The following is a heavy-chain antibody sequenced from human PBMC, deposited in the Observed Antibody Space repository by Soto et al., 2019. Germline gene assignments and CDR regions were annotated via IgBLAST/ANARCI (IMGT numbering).Heavy chain of an antibody. V-gene: IGHV3-48*03. CDR1: GFTFSSYE. Sequence: GGSLRLSCAASGFTFSSYEMNWVRQAPGKGLEWVSYISSSGSTIYYADSVKGRFTISRDNAKNSLYLQMNSLRAEDTAVYYCAREAYYYDSSGYYAYSYYYGMDVWGQGTTVTVSS. D-gene: IGHD3-22*01. J-gene: IGHJ6*02. CDR3: AREAYYYDSSGYYAYSYYYGMDV. CDR2: ISSSGSTI.